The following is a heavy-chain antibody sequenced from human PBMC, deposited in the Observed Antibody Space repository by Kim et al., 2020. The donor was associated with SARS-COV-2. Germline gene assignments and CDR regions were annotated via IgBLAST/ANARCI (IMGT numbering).Heavy chain of an antibody. J-gene: IGHJ4*02. Sequence: THNPHRTSRVTRPVDTSKNQFSLKLSSVTAADTAVYYCARESSSSIIDYWGQGTLLTVSS. V-gene: IGHV4-59*01. D-gene: IGHD6-13*01. CDR3: ARESSSSIIDY.